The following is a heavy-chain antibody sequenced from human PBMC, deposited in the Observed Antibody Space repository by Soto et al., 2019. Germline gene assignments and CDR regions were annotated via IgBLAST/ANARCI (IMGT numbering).Heavy chain of an antibody. CDR2: INPHGGST. CDR1: GDTFTSYY. Sequence: ASVKVSCKAPGDTFTSYYLNWVRQAPGQGLEWMGVINPHGGSTKYAQKFQGRITMTRDTSRSTDYMELSSLRSDDTAIYYFARSSGGNLGIIIEGSNWFDPWGQGTLVTVSS. CDR3: ARSSGGNLGIIIEGSNWFDP. J-gene: IGHJ5*02. D-gene: IGHD3-16*01. V-gene: IGHV1-46*01.